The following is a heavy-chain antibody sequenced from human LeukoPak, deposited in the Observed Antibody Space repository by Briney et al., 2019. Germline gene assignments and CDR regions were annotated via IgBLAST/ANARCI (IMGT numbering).Heavy chain of an antibody. D-gene: IGHD3-10*01. CDR2: IYTSGST. J-gene: IGHJ5*02. Sequence: PSQTLSLTCTVSGGSISSGSYYWSWIRQPAGKGLEWIGRIYTSGSTNYNPSLKSRVTISVDTSKNQFSLQLSSVTAADTDVYYCATSYYGSGGYWFPFDPWGQGTLVTVSS. V-gene: IGHV4-61*02. CDR1: GGSISSGSYY. CDR3: ATSYYGSGGYWFPFDP.